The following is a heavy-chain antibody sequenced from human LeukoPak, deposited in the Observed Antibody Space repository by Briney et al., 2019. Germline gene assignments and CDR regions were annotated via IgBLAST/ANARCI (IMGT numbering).Heavy chain of an antibody. V-gene: IGHV3-48*03. CDR2: ISSSGSTI. D-gene: IGHD6-19*01. J-gene: IGHJ4*02. CDR1: GFTFSSYE. Sequence: PGGSLRLSCAASGFTFSSYEMNWVRQAPGKGLEWVSYISSSGSTIYYADSVKGRFTISRDNAKNSLYLQMNSLRAEDTAVYYCAREPIAVVRKYFDYWGQGTLVTVSS. CDR3: AREPIAVVRKYFDY.